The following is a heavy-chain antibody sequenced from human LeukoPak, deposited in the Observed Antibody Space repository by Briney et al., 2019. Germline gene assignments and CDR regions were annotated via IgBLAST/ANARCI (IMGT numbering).Heavy chain of an antibody. J-gene: IGHJ3*02. Sequence: GGSLRLSCAASGFIFNTYAVTWVRQSPGKGLEWVSAFSATDGSTQYADSLKGRFTISRDNSKNTLYLQMNNLRAEDTGLYYCARAMIVAAGTGAFDIWGQGTMVTVSS. V-gene: IGHV3-23*01. D-gene: IGHD6-13*01. CDR3: ARAMIVAAGTGAFDI. CDR1: GFIFNTYA. CDR2: FSATDGST.